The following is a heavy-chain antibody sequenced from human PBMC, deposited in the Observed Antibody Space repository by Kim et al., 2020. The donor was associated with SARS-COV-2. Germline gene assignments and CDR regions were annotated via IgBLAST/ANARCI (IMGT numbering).Heavy chain of an antibody. CDR2: IIPIFCTA. J-gene: IGHJ4*02. V-gene: IGHV1-69*13. CDR1: GGTFSSYA. Sequence: SVKVSCKASGGTFSSYAISWVRQAPGQGLEWMGGIIPIFCTANYAQKFQGRVTITADESTSTAYMELSSLRSEDTAVYYCARGDHYYDSSGYYYFDYWGQGTLVTVSS. D-gene: IGHD3-22*01. CDR3: ARGDHYYDSSGYYYFDY.